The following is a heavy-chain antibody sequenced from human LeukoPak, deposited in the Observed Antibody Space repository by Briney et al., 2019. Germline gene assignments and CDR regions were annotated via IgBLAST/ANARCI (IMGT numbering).Heavy chain of an antibody. Sequence: GGSLRLSCAASGFVFSNYYMDWIRQAPGKGLEWISYISGSGSTKYYADSVKGRFAISRDNAKNSLYLQMNSLRAEDTAVYYCARTGTSLFDYWGQGTLVTVSS. V-gene: IGHV3-11*04. J-gene: IGHJ4*02. CDR2: ISGSGSTK. D-gene: IGHD1-1*01. CDR1: GFVFSNYY. CDR3: ARTGTSLFDY.